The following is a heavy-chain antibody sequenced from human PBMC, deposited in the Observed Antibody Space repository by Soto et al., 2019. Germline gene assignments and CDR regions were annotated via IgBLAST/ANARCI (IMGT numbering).Heavy chain of an antibody. Sequence: QIHLVQSGGEVKKPGASVKVSCKTSGYTFTTYGISWVRQAPGQVLEWMGWVTPFNDNTNYAQNLQGRVTMTTDTSTNTAYLELRSVTSGDTAVYYCARTDQGDYVPPRDNGGQGTLVTVSS. D-gene: IGHD4-17*01. CDR2: VTPFNDNT. CDR3: ARTDQGDYVPPRDN. V-gene: IGHV1-18*01. CDR1: GYTFTTYG. J-gene: IGHJ4*02.